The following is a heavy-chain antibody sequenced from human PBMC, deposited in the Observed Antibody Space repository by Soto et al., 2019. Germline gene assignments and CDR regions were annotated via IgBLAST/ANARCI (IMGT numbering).Heavy chain of an antibody. Sequence: GASVKVSCKSCGYSLTDLEIHWVRSAPVPALPWLFWIIPKNGCITYSPQFQGSVPMTRDTSVNTSYMDLNRLNFDDSSIYYCVTGQSVLYLDLWGRRPQVTVSS. CDR1: GYSLTDLE. CDR2: IIPKNGCI. J-gene: IGHJ1*01. CDR3: VTGQSVLYLDL. D-gene: IGHD1-20*01. V-gene: IGHV1-2*02.